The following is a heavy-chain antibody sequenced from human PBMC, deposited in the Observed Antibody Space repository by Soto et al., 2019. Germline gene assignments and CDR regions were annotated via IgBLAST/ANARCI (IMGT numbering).Heavy chain of an antibody. J-gene: IGHJ4*02. V-gene: IGHV3-23*01. Sequence: GGSLRLSCAASGFAFSTFAMTWLRQAPGKGLEWVASVSGSGDGTYYANSVKGRFTISRDNSKNTLFLQMTSLTADDTAVYYCAKDRAFGFNPLDYWGQGTLVTVSS. CDR1: GFAFSTFA. CDR3: AKDRAFGFNPLDY. D-gene: IGHD3-16*01. CDR2: VSGSGDGT.